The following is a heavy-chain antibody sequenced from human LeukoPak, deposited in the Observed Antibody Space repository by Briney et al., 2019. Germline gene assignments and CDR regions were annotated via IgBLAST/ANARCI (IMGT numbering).Heavy chain of an antibody. CDR3: ARDNSNYENYFDY. CDR1: GFTFSSYA. CDR2: ISYDGSNK. Sequence: PGGSLRLSCAASGFTFSSYAMHWVRQAPGKGLEWVAVISYDGSNKYYADSVKGRFTISRDNSKNTLYLQMNSLRAEDTAVYYCARDNSNYENYFDYWGQGTLVTVSS. D-gene: IGHD4-11*01. J-gene: IGHJ4*02. V-gene: IGHV3-30*04.